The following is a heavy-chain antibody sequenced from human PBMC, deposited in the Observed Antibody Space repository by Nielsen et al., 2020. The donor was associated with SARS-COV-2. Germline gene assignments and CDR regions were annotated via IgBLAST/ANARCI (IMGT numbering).Heavy chain of an antibody. D-gene: IGHD3-16*01. J-gene: IGHJ6*02. V-gene: IGHV3-30*04. CDR1: GFSFMTYN. CDR2: ILHYGGNV. Sequence: GGSLRLSCTASGFSFMTYNMHWVRQAPGKGLEWVAAILHYGGNVYHADSVKGRFTISRDNSRNTLYLQMNSLRAEDTAVYYCANTMGAGVYYYYYGMDVWGQGTTVTASS. CDR3: ANTMGAGVYYYYYGMDV.